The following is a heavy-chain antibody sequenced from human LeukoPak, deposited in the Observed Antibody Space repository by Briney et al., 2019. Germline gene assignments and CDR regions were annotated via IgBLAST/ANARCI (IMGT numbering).Heavy chain of an antibody. CDR1: GFTFDDYA. V-gene: IGHV3-43D*03. J-gene: IGHJ6*02. CDR3: AKDIARYSSSWYPLYYYGMDV. Sequence: GGSLRLSCAASGFTFDDYAMHWVRQAPGKGLECVSLISWDGGSTYYADSVKGRFTISRDNSKNSLYLQMNSLRAEDTALYYCAKDIARYSSSWYPLYYYGMDVWGQGTTVTVSS. CDR2: ISWDGGST. D-gene: IGHD6-13*01.